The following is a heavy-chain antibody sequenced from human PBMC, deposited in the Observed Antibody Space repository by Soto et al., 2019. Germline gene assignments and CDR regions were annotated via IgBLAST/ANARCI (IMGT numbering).Heavy chain of an antibody. CDR3: TSPGPGADYYDSSGYYC. V-gene: IGHV3-66*01. Sequence: PGGSLRLSCAASGFTVSSNYMSWVRQAPGKGLEWVSVIYSGGSTYYADSVKGRFTISRDNSKNTLYLQMNSLRAEDTAVYYCTSPGPGADYYDSSGYYCWGQGTLVTVSS. J-gene: IGHJ4*02. CDR2: IYSGGST. CDR1: GFTVSSNY. D-gene: IGHD3-22*01.